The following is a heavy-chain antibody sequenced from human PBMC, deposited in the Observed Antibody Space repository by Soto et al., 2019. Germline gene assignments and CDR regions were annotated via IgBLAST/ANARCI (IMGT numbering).Heavy chain of an antibody. Sequence: QVQLQESGPGLVKPSQTLSLTCTVSGGSISSGGYYWSWIRQHPGKGLEWIGYIYYSGSTYYNPSIKSRFTISVDTSKNQCSRKLSSVTAADTAVYYCARSHDYGDYRNWFDPWGQGTLVTVSS. CDR3: ARSHDYGDYRNWFDP. CDR1: GGSISSGGYY. V-gene: IGHV4-31*03. CDR2: IYYSGST. J-gene: IGHJ5*02. D-gene: IGHD4-17*01.